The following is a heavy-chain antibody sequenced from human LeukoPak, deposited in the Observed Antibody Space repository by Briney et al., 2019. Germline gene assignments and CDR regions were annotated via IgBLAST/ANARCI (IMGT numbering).Heavy chain of an antibody. D-gene: IGHD1-26*01. Sequence: ASVKVSCKASGYTFTSYYLHWVRQAPGQGLEWMGIINPSGGSTTYAQKFQGRVTMTRDRSAYTVYMELSSLRSEDTAVYHCARATGGSPYYFDYWAREPWSPSPQ. V-gene: IGHV1-46*01. J-gene: IGHJ4*02. CDR3: ARATGGSPYYFDY. CDR2: INPSGGST. CDR1: GYTFTSYY.